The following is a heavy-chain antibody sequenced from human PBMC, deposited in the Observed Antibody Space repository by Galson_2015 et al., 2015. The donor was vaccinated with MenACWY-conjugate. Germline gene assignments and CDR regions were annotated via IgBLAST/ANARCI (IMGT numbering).Heavy chain of an antibody. CDR2: IYSSGST. J-gene: IGHJ4*02. CDR1: GDSIRSRGYY. V-gene: IGHV4-39*01. D-gene: IGHD3-22*01. Sequence: ETLSLTCTVSGDSIRSRGYYWGWIRQPPGKGLEWIANIYSSGSTYYNPSLKSRVTISVDTSKNQFSLQLSAVTAADTSVYYCARQMIVVVDNYFDSWGQGTLVVVS. CDR3: ARQMIVVVDNYFDS.